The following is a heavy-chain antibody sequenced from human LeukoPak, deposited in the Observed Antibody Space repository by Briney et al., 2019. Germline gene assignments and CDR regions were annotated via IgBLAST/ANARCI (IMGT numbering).Heavy chain of an antibody. CDR2: IKQYGSEK. J-gene: IGHJ4*02. Sequence: PGGSLRLSCAASGFTFSDYWMSWVRQAPGKGLEWVSNIKQYGSEKYYVDSVKGRFTISRDNAKNSLYLQMNSLRAEDTAVYYCAKDRRGYCSGGSCYYNFDYWGQGTLVTVSS. D-gene: IGHD2-15*01. CDR1: GFTFSDYW. CDR3: AKDRRGYCSGGSCYYNFDY. V-gene: IGHV3-7*01.